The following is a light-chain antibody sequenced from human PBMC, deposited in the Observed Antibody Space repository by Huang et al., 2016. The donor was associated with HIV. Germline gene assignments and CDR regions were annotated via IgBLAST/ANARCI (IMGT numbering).Light chain of an antibody. J-gene: IGKJ1*01. Sequence: EIVLAQSPVTLSLSPGERATLACRASQSVIVYLAWYHQKAGQPPRLVIYNASNRATGIPARFSGSESGTDCTLTISSLEPEDFAVYYCQQRSDWPPTVGRGTKVEIK. CDR3: QQRSDWPPT. CDR2: NAS. CDR1: QSVIVY. V-gene: IGKV3-11*01.